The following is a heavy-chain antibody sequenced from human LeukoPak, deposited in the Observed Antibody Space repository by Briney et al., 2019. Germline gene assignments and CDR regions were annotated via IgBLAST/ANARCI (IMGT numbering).Heavy chain of an antibody. CDR3: ARFGSVDAFDI. D-gene: IGHD2-15*01. J-gene: IGHJ3*02. CDR1: GFTFSSYW. Sequence: GGSLRLSCAASGFTFSSYWMSWVRQAPGKGLEWVAVIWYDGSNKYYADSVKGRFTISRDNSKNTLYLQMNSLRAEDTAVYYCARFGSVDAFDIWGQGTMVTVSS. CDR2: IWYDGSNK. V-gene: IGHV3-33*08.